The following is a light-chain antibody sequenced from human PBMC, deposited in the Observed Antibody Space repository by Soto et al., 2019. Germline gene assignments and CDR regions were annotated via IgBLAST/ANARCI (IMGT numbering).Light chain of an antibody. J-gene: IGLJ3*02. CDR1: TGDVGAYNF. V-gene: IGLV2-11*01. CDR3: CSYAGSFTWV. CDR2: DAS. Sequence: QSVLTQPRSVSGSPGQSVTISCTGTTGDVGAYNFVSWYQLHPGKAPKLMIYDASKRPSGVPDRFSASKSRNTASLTISGLQAEDEADYYCCSYAGSFTWVFGGGTKLTVL.